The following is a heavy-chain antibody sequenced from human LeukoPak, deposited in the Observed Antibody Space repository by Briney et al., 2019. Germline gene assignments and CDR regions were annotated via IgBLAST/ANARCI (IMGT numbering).Heavy chain of an antibody. D-gene: IGHD3-9*01. CDR1: GFTFSSYA. CDR2: ISGSGGST. Sequence: GGSLRLSCAASGFTFSSYAMSWVRQAPGKGLEWVTAISGSGGSTYYADSVKGRFTISRDNSKNTLYMHMNSLRAEDTALYYCAKPPSYDILTGTPFDYWGQGTLVTVSS. V-gene: IGHV3-23*01. J-gene: IGHJ4*02. CDR3: AKPPSYDILTGTPFDY.